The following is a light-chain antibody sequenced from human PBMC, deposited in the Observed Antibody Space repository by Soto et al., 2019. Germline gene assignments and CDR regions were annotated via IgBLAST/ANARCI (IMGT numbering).Light chain of an antibody. J-gene: IGKJ4*01. CDR3: QQYNTYPLT. Sequence: DIPMTQSPSTLSASVGDRVTITCRASQSISTWLAWYQQKPGTAPKLLIYKASSLESGVPSRFSGSGSGTEFTLTISSLQPDDFATYYCQQYNTYPLTFGGGTKVEIK. V-gene: IGKV1-5*03. CDR1: QSISTW. CDR2: KAS.